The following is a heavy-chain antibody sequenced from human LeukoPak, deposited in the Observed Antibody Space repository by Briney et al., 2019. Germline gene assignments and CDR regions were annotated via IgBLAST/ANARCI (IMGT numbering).Heavy chain of an antibody. CDR2: INSDGSST. D-gene: IGHD2-15*01. J-gene: IGHJ4*02. V-gene: IGHV3-74*01. CDR3: AKVLGGLWPGIDY. CDR1: GLTFSTHS. Sequence: GGSLRLSCTASGLTFSTHSMHWVRQAPGKGPVWVSRINSDGSSTRYADSVTGRFTISRDNAKNTVYLQMNSLRAEDTAVYYCAKVLGGLWPGIDYWGQGTVVTVSS.